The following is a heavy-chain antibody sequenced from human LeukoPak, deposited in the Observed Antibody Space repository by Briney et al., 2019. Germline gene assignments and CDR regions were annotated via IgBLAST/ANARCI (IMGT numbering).Heavy chain of an antibody. CDR1: GGSISSYY. V-gene: IGHV4-4*09. J-gene: IGHJ5*02. CDR2: IYTSGST. CDR3: ARQVAPAPRTNWFDP. Sequence: PSETLSLTCTVSGGSISSYYWSWIRQPPGKGLEWIGYIYTSGSTNYNPSLKSRVTISVDTSKNQFSLKLSSVTAADTAVYYCARQVAPAPRTNWFDPWGQGTLVTVSS. D-gene: IGHD2-15*01.